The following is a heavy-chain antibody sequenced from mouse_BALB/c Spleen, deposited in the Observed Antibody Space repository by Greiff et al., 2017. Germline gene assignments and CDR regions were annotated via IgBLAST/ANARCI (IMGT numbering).Heavy chain of an antibody. CDR1: GFTFSSYT. CDR3: TRYGYDEGTYAMDY. D-gene: IGHD2-2*01. CDR2: ISSGGSYT. Sequence: DVKLVESGGGLVKPGGSLKLSCAASGFTFSSYTMSWVRQTPEKRLEWVATISSGGSYTYYPDSVKGRFTISRDNAKNTLYLQMSSLKSEDTAMYYCTRYGYDEGTYAMDYWGQGTSVTVSS. V-gene: IGHV5-6-4*01. J-gene: IGHJ4*01.